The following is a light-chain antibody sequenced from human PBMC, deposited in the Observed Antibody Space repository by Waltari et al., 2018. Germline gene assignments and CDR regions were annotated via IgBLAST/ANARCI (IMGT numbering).Light chain of an antibody. CDR2: ASS. CDR1: QSISTF. V-gene: IGKV1-39*01. CDR3: QQTYSTPRT. J-gene: IGKJ1*01. Sequence: DIQMTQSPSSLSASVGDRVTITCRASQSISTFLNWYQQKPGKAPKLLIYASSNLQSEVPSRFSGSGSGTDLTLTISSLQPEDFATYYCQQTYSTPRTFGQGTKVEIK.